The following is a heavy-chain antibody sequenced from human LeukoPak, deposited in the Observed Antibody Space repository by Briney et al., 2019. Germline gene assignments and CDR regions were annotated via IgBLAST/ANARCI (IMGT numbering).Heavy chain of an antibody. CDR3: ARLDPYYYGSGSLGYYFDY. D-gene: IGHD3-10*01. J-gene: IGHJ4*02. CDR1: GGSISSYY. V-gene: IGHV4-59*01. Sequence: SETLSLXCTVSGGSISSYYWSWIRQPPGKGLEWIGFIYYSGSTNYNPSLKSRVTISVDTSKNQFSLKLSSVTAADTAVYYCARLDPYYYGSGSLGYYFDYWGQGTLVTVSS. CDR2: IYYSGST.